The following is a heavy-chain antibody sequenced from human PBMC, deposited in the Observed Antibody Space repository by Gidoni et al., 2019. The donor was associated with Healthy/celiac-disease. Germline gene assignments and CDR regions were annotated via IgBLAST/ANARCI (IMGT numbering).Heavy chain of an antibody. Sequence: EVQLVESGGALIQPGGSLRLSCTAYGFTFSSYGINLVRQAPGKGLEWVSYISSSSSTIFYADFVKGRFTISRDNARNSLFLQMNSLRDEDTALYYCARDVSWIHSAFDIWGRGTMLTVSS. J-gene: IGHJ3*02. V-gene: IGHV3-48*02. CDR3: ARDVSWIHSAFDI. CDR1: GFTFSSYG. CDR2: ISSSSSTI. D-gene: IGHD5-12*01.